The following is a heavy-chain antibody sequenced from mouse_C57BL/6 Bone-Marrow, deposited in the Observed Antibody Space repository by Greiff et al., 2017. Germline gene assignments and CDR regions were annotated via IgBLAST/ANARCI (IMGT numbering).Heavy chain of an antibody. CDR1: GYTFTDYY. CDR3: AGLRPWFAY. Sequence: DVQLQESGPVLVKPGASVKMSCKASGYTFTDYYMNWVKQSHGKSLEWIGVINPYNGGTSYNQKFKGKATLTVDKSSSTAYMELNSLTSEDSAVYYCAGLRPWFAYWGQGTLVTVSA. D-gene: IGHD2-4*01. J-gene: IGHJ3*01. CDR2: INPYNGGT. V-gene: IGHV1-19*01.